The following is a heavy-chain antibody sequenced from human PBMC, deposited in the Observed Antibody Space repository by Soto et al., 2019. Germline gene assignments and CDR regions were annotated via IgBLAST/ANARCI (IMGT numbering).Heavy chain of an antibody. V-gene: IGHV4-30-2*01. CDR3: AREVGDY. J-gene: IGHJ4*02. CDR1: CGSISSGGYS. CDR2: IYHSGST. Sequence: SETLSLTCAVSCGSISSGGYSWSWIRQPPGKGLEWIGYIYHSGSTYYNPSLKSRVTISVDRSKNQFSLKLSSVTAADTAVYYCAREVGDYWGQGTLVTVSS.